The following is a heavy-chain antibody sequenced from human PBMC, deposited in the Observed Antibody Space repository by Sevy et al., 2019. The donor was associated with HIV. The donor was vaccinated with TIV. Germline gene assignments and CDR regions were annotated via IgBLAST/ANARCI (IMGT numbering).Heavy chain of an antibody. V-gene: IGHV3-7*01. CDR2: VNNDGSGQ. CDR1: GFTFTNFW. J-gene: IGHJ4*02. D-gene: IGHD6-19*01. CDR3: ARNSGN. Sequence: GGSLRLSCAASGFTFTNFWMSWVRQAPGKGLEWVANVNNDGSGQKYADSVKGRFIISRDNAKNSLYLRMNSLRTEDKAVYYCARNSGNWGKGTLVTVSS.